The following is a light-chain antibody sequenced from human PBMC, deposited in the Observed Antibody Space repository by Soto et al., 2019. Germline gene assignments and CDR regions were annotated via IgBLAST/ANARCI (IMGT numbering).Light chain of an antibody. Sequence: EILMTQSPATLSVSPGERATLSCRASQSVRSNVAWYQQKQGQAPRLLIYGASTRATGIPARFSGSGSGTEFTLTISSLQSEDFAVYYCQHYHNWPPWTFGQGTKVEIK. CDR1: QSVRSN. CDR2: GAS. J-gene: IGKJ1*01. CDR3: QHYHNWPPWT. V-gene: IGKV3-15*01.